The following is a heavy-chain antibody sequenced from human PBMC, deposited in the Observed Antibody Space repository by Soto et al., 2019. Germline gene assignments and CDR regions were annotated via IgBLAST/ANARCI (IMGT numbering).Heavy chain of an antibody. CDR2: ISYDGSNK. J-gene: IGHJ4*02. CDR3: ARGYHYYDSSGQTDY. V-gene: IGHV3-30-3*01. Sequence: GGSLRLSCAASGFTFSSYAMHWVRQAPGKGLEWVAVISYDGSNKYYADSVKGRFTISRDNSKNTLYLQMNSLGAEDTAVYYCARGYHYYDSSGQTDYWGQGTLVTVSS. CDR1: GFTFSSYA. D-gene: IGHD3-22*01.